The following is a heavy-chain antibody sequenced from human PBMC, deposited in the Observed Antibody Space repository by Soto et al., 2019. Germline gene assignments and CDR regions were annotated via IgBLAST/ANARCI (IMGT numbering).Heavy chain of an antibody. D-gene: IGHD3-16*01. CDR3: ARPSLAMITVRSAAFDI. J-gene: IGHJ3*02. Sequence: GESLKISCKGSGYSFSSYWIAWVRQMPGKGLEWMGIIYPGDSDTRYSPSFHGQVTMSADKSISTAYLQWSSLQASDSAMYYCARPSLAMITVRSAAFDIWGQGTMVTVS. CDR2: IYPGDSDT. V-gene: IGHV5-51*01. CDR1: GYSFSSYW.